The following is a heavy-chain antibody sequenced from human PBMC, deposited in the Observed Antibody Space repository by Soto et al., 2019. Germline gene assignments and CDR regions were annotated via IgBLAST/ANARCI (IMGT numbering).Heavy chain of an antibody. V-gene: IGHV3-48*02. J-gene: IGHJ4*02. CDR3: ARRLDPLQYSDY. CDR1: GFTFDDYG. CDR2: ISFSGNTI. Sequence: VQLVESGGGLVQPGGTLRLSCAASGFTFDDYGMNWVRQAPGKRLEWVSFISFSGNTIYYADSVRGRFTISGDNAKSTLFLQMNSLRDDDTATYSCARRLDPLQYSDYWGRGTLVTVSS. D-gene: IGHD5-18*01.